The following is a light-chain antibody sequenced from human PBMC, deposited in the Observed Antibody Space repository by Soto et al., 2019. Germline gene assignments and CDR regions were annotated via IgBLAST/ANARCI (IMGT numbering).Light chain of an antibody. CDR3: QQYGSSGYT. Sequence: EIVLTQSPGTLSLSPGERATLSCRASQSVSSSYLAWYQQKPGQAPRLLIYGASSRATGIPDRFSGSGSGTDLTLTISRLELEDFAVYYCQQYGSSGYTFGQGTKLE. CDR1: QSVSSSY. CDR2: GAS. J-gene: IGKJ2*01. V-gene: IGKV3-20*01.